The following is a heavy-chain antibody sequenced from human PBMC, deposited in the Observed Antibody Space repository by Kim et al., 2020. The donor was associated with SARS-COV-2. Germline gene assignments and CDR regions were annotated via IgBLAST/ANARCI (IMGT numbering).Heavy chain of an antibody. CDR3: ARGEVGYCDNGVCFGILKYYYYGFDV. Sequence: ASVKVSCKASGYTFSSSGISWVRQAPGQGLEWMGWISGYNGNTNYAQKFQGRVSMTTDTSTSTAYMELRSLRSDDTAVYYCARGEVGYCDNGVCFGILKYYYYGFDVWGQGTTVTVSS. CDR1: GYTFSSSG. V-gene: IGHV1-18*01. D-gene: IGHD2-8*01. CDR2: ISGYNGNT. J-gene: IGHJ6*02.